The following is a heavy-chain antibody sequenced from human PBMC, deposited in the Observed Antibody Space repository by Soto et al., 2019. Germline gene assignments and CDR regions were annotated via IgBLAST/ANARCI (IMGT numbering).Heavy chain of an antibody. CDR2: INPNSGGT. D-gene: IGHD7-27*01. CDR1: GYTFTAYY. J-gene: IGHJ5*02. CDR3: ARGVIGNWDFFDP. Sequence: ASVKVSCKASGYTFTAYYLHWVRQAPGQGLEWMGCINPNSGGTYYAQKFQGRVTLTRDTSISTAYMELASLRSDDTAAYYCARGVIGNWDFFDPWGQGALVTVSS. V-gene: IGHV1-2*02.